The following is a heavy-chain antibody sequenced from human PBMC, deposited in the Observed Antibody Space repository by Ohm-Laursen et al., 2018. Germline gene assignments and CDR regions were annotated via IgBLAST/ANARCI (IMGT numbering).Heavy chain of an antibody. J-gene: IGHJ4*02. D-gene: IGHD6-13*01. V-gene: IGHV1-46*01. Sequence: SVRVSCKASGYTFTSYYMRWVRQAPGQGLEWMGIINPSGGSTSYAQKFQGRVTMTRDTSTSTVYMELSSLRSEDTAVYYCARDTQLVHFDYWGQGTLVTVSS. CDR3: ARDTQLVHFDY. CDR2: INPSGGST. CDR1: GYTFTSYY.